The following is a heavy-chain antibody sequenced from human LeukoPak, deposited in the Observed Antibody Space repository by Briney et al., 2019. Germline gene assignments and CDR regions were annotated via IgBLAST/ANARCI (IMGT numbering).Heavy chain of an antibody. CDR1: GYTFTGYY. V-gene: IGHV1-2*04. CDR2: ISPNSGGT. Sequence: VASVKVSCKASGYTFTGYYMHWVRQAPGQGLEWMGWISPNSGGTNYAQKFQGWVTMTRDTSISTAYMELSRLRSDDTAVYYCARGYCSGGSCYDNWFDPWGQGTLVTVSS. J-gene: IGHJ5*02. D-gene: IGHD2-15*01. CDR3: ARGYCSGGSCYDNWFDP.